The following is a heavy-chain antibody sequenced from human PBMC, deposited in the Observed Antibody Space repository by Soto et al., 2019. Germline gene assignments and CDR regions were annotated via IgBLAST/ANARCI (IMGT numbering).Heavy chain of an antibody. J-gene: IGHJ6*03. CDR2: INHSGST. CDR3: ARDSDFGSGYSPYYMDV. D-gene: IGHD3-3*01. CDR1: GGSFSGYY. Sequence: SETLSLTCAVYGGSFSGYYWSWIRQPPGKGLEWIGEINHSGSTNYNPSLKSRVTISVDTSKNQFSLKLSSVTAADTAVYYCARDSDFGSGYSPYYMDVWGKGTRVTVPS. V-gene: IGHV4-34*01.